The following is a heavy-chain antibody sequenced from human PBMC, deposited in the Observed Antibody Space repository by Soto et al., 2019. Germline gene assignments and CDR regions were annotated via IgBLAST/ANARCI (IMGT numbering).Heavy chain of an antibody. CDR1: GYNFTSYW. J-gene: IGHJ6*02. Sequence: GESLKISCKGSGYNFTSYWIGWVRQMPGEGLEWMGIIYPGDSDTRYSPSFQGQVTISADKSISTAYLQWGSLKASDTAMYYCAGGGVRGVITRTRDYYGMDVWGQGTTVTVSS. CDR2: IYPGDSDT. CDR3: AGGGVRGVITRTRDYYGMDV. V-gene: IGHV5-51*01. D-gene: IGHD3-10*01.